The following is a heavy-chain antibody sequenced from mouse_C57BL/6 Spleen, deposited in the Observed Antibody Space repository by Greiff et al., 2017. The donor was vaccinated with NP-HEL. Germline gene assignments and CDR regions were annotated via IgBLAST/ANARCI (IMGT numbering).Heavy chain of an antibody. V-gene: IGHV5-9-1*02. D-gene: IGHD4-1*01. J-gene: IGHJ2*01. CDR3: TRDRLGLFDY. CDR1: GFTFSSYA. CDR2: ISSGGDYI. Sequence: EVKLMESGEGLVKPGGSLKLSCAASGFTFSSYAMSWVRQTPEKRLEWVAYISSGGDYIYYADTVKGRFTISRDNARNTLYLQMSSLKSEDTAMYYCTRDRLGLFDYWGQGTTLTVSS.